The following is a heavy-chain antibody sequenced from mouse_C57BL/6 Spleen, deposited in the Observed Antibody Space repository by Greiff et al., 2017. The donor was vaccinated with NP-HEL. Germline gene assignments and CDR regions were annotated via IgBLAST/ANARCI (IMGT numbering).Heavy chain of an antibody. Sequence: VQLQESGAELVRPGASVTLSCKASGYTFTDYEMHWVKQTPVHGLEWIGAIDPETGGTAYNQKFKGKAILTADKSSSTAYMELRSLTSEDSAVYYCTRYYYGSSVDYWGQGTTLTVSS. V-gene: IGHV1-15*01. CDR3: TRYYYGSSVDY. CDR2: IDPETGGT. CDR1: GYTFTDYE. D-gene: IGHD1-1*01. J-gene: IGHJ2*01.